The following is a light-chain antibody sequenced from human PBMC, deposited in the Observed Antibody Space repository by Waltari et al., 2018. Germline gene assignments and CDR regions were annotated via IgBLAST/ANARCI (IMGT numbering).Light chain of an antibody. Sequence: GESATLSCRASQSVSSKLAWYQQKPGQAPRLLIYGASTRATVIPARFSGSGSGTDFTLTISSLQSEDFAVYYCQQYNNWPLTFGGGTKVEIK. V-gene: IGKV3-15*01. CDR1: QSVSSK. J-gene: IGKJ4*01. CDR3: QQYNNWPLT. CDR2: GAS.